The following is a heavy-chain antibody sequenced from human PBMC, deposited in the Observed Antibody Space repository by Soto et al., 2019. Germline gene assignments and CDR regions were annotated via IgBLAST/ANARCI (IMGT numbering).Heavy chain of an antibody. V-gene: IGHV1-46*01. CDR2: INPRGGST. D-gene: IGHD3-22*01. CDR3: ARGLGDSSGNPIYYFDY. CDR1: GYTFTSYY. Sequence: QVQLVQSGAEVKKPGASVKVSCKASGYTFTSYYMHWVRQAPGQGLEWMGIINPRGGSTSYAQKFPGRVTMTRDTSTSTVYMELSSLRSEDTAVYYCARGLGDSSGNPIYYFDYWGQGTLVTVSS. J-gene: IGHJ4*02.